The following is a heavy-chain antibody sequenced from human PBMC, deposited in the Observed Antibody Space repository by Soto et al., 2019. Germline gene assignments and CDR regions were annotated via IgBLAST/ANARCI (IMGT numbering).Heavy chain of an antibody. V-gene: IGHV4-30-4*01. CDR2: IYHTGSS. J-gene: IGHJ4*02. CDR3: ARDLLDTTVDYYFDY. Sequence: SETLSLTCTVSGDSLSSDTYYWSWIRQPPGKGLEWIGYIYHTGSSRSNPSLNSRVTISIDTSKNQFSLELRSVTAADTAAYYCARDLLDTTVDYYFDYWGPGRLVTVSS. D-gene: IGHD4-17*01. CDR1: GDSLSSDTYY.